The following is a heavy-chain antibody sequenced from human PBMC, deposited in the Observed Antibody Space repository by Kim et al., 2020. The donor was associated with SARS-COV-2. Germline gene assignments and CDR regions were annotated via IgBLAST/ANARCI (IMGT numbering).Heavy chain of an antibody. CDR1: GFTFDDYA. J-gene: IGHJ4*02. CDR3: AKDLGYSSSWGDY. CDR2: ISGDGGNT. Sequence: GGSLRLSCAASGFTFDDYAMHWVRQTPGKGLEWVSFISGDGGNTYYGDSVKGRFTISRDNSKNSLYLQMNSLRTEDTALYYCAKDLGYSSSWGDYWGQGTLVTVSS. D-gene: IGHD6-13*01. V-gene: IGHV3-43*02.